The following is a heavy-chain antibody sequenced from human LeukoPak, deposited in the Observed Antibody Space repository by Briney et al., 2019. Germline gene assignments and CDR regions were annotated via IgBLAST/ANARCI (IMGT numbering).Heavy chain of an antibody. CDR1: GYTFTSHY. CDR2: INPSGDTT. Sequence: ASVKVSCKASGYTFTSHYIHWVRQAPGQALEWMGLINPSGDTTSYAQKFQGRVTMTRDTSTSTVYMELSSLRSEDTAMYYCARQKDIVVLVPEENWFDPWGQGTLVTVSS. D-gene: IGHD2-15*01. J-gene: IGHJ5*02. CDR3: ARQKDIVVLVPEENWFDP. V-gene: IGHV1-46*01.